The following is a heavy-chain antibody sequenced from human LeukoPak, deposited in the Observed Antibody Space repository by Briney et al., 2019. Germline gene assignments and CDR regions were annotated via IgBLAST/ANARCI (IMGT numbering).Heavy chain of an antibody. CDR1: GYTFTNYY. Sequence: ASVKVSCKASGYTFTNYYMHWMRQSPGRGLEWMGLINPSGDATMYAQKFQGRLTLTRDTSTSTDYMELSSLRSEDTAVYYCARDNSDTIKGECSGSCYWWFDPWGQGTLVTVSS. D-gene: IGHD2-15*01. CDR2: INPSGDAT. CDR3: ARDNSDTIKGECSGSCYWWFDP. J-gene: IGHJ5*02. V-gene: IGHV1-46*01.